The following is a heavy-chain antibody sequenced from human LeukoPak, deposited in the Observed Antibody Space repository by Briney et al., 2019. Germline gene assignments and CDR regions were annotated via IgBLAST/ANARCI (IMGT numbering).Heavy chain of an antibody. D-gene: IGHD6-19*01. V-gene: IGHV4-34*01. CDR1: GGSFSGYY. Sequence: SETLSLTCAVYGGSFSGYYWSWIRQPPGKGLEWIGSIYYSGSTYYNPSLKSRVTISVDTSKNQFSLKLSSVTAADTAVYYCATIAVAGSYYFDYWGQGTLVTVSS. CDR2: IYYSGST. J-gene: IGHJ4*02. CDR3: ATIAVAGSYYFDY.